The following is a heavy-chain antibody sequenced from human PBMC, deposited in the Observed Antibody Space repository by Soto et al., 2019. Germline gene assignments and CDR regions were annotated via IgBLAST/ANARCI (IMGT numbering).Heavy chain of an antibody. CDR1: GFTFSRNS. V-gene: IGHV3-23*01. CDR2: ISGSGGST. D-gene: IGHD5-18*01. CDR3: ASAAAKSYYYYMDV. Sequence: EVQLLESGGGWVQPGGSLRLSWAASGFTFSRNSMRWVRQAPGQGLEWVSGISGSGGSTFYADTVKGRFTISIDNSKSTLYLQMNRSRAEDTAVYYCASAAAKSYYYYMDVWGKGTTVTVSS. J-gene: IGHJ6*03.